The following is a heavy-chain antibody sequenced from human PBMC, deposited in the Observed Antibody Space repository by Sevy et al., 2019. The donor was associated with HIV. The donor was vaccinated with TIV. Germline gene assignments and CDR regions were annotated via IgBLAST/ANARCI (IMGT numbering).Heavy chain of an antibody. D-gene: IGHD2-2*01. J-gene: IGHJ4*02. CDR1: GFTFSSYS. CDR2: ISSSSSYI. CDR3: ARGSEVVPSGVY. V-gene: IGHV3-21*01. Sequence: GGSLRLSCAASGFTFSSYSMIWVRQAPGKGLEWVSSISSSSSYIYYADSVKGRFTISRDNAKNSLYLQMNSLRAEDTAVYYCARGSEVVPSGVYWGQGTLVTVSS.